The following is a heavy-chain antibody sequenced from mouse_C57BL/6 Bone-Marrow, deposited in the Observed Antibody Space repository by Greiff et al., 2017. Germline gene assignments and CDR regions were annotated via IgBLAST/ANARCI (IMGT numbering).Heavy chain of an antibody. J-gene: IGHJ1*03. CDR2: IHPSDSDT. CDR1: GYTFTSYW. CDR3: APVLWLRPSYWYFDV. Sequence: QVQLKQPGAELVKPGASVKVSCKASGYTFTSYWMHWVKQRPGQGLEWIGRIHPSDSDTNYNQKFKGKATLTVDKSSSTAYMQLSSLTSEDSAVYYCAPVLWLRPSYWYFDVWGTGTTVTVSS. D-gene: IGHD2-2*01. V-gene: IGHV1-74*01.